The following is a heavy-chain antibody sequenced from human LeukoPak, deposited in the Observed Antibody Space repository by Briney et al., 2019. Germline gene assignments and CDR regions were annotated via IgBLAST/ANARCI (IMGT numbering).Heavy chain of an antibody. CDR2: IYYSGST. D-gene: IGHD6-19*01. J-gene: IGHJ3*02. CDR1: GGSISSYY. CDR3: ARGGAVANDAFDI. Sequence: SETLSLTCTVSGGSISSYYWSWIRQTPGKGLEWIGYIYYSGSTNYNPSLKSRVTISVDTSKNQFSLKLSSVTAADTAVYYCARGGAVANDAFDIWGQGTMVTVSS. V-gene: IGHV4-59*01.